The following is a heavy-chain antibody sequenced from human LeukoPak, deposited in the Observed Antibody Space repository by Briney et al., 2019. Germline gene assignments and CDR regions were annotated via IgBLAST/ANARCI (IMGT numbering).Heavy chain of an antibody. Sequence: PGGSLRLSCAASGFTFSSYWMSWVRQAPGKGLEWVANIKQDGSEKYYVDSVKGRFTISRDNAKHSLYLQMNSLRAEDTAVYYCARAGLTYYDFWSGYPYYMDVWGKGTTVTVSS. V-gene: IGHV3-7*01. J-gene: IGHJ6*03. CDR1: GFTFSSYW. CDR3: ARAGLTYYDFWSGYPYYMDV. D-gene: IGHD3-3*01. CDR2: IKQDGSEK.